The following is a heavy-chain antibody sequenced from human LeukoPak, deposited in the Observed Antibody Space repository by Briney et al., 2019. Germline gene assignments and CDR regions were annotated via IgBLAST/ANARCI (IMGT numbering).Heavy chain of an antibody. CDR1: GGSISSSSYY. CDR2: IYYSGST. CDR3: ARLDLIAAAGIY. J-gene: IGHJ4*02. D-gene: IGHD6-13*01. Sequence: NPSETLSLTCTVSGGSISSSSYYWGWIRQPPGKGLEWIGSIYYSGSTYYSPSLKSRVTISVDTSKNQFSLKLSSVTAADTAVYYCARLDLIAAAGIYWGQGTLVTVSS. V-gene: IGHV4-39*01.